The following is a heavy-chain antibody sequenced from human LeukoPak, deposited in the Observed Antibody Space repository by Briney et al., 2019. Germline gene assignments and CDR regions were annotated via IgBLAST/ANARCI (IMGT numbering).Heavy chain of an antibody. CDR2: IKQDGSEK. V-gene: IGHV3-7*03. CDR1: GFTFSSHW. CDR3: ARDHLPFDFDY. J-gene: IGHJ4*02. D-gene: IGHD3-10*01. Sequence: PGGSLRLSCVASGFTFSSHWMTWVRQAPGKGLEWVANIKQDGSEKYYVDSVKGRFTISRDNAKNSLYLQMNSLRAEDTAVYYCARDHLPFDFDYWGQGTLATVSS.